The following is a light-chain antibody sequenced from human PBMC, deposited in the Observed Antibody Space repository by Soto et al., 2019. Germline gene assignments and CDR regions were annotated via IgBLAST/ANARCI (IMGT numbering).Light chain of an antibody. CDR2: KAS. Sequence: GDRVTITCQATQDIRKYLNWYQQKPGKAPKLLIYKASTLKSGVPSRFSGSGSGTEFTLTISSLQPDDFATYYCQHYNSYSEAFGQGTKVELK. CDR3: QHYNSYSEA. V-gene: IGKV1-5*03. J-gene: IGKJ1*01. CDR1: QDIRKY.